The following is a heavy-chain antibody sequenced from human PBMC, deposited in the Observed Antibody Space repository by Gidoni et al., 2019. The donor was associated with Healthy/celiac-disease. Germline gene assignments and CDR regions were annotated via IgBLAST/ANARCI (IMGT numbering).Heavy chain of an antibody. CDR2: IWYDGSNK. CDR1: GFTFSSYG. J-gene: IGHJ6*02. CDR3: ARVRRKYGSGIFPPYYYYYGMDV. Sequence: QVQLVESGGGVVQPGRSLRLSCAASGFTFSSYGMHWVRQAPGKGREWVAVIWYDGSNKYYADSVKGRFTISIDNSKNTLYLQMNSLRAEDTAVYYCARVRRKYGSGIFPPYYYYYGMDVWGQGTTVTVSS. V-gene: IGHV3-33*01. D-gene: IGHD3-10*01.